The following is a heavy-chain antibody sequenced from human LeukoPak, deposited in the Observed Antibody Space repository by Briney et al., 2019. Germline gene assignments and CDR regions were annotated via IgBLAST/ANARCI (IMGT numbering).Heavy chain of an antibody. CDR2: ISAYNGNT. V-gene: IGHV1-18*01. J-gene: IGHJ4*02. Sequence: ASVTVSFKSSGYTFTSYGISWVRQAPGQGLEWMGLISAYNGNTNYAQKLQGRVTMTTDTSTSTAYMELRSLRSDDTAVYYCARAGKSSNSPAYWGQGTLVTVSS. D-gene: IGHD3-10*01. CDR3: ARAGKSSNSPAY. CDR1: GYTFTSYG.